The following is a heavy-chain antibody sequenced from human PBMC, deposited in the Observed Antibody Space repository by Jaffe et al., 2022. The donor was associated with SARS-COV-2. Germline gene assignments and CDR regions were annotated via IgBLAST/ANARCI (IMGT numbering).Heavy chain of an antibody. CDR3: ARKSSSWYSGAPAFDY. V-gene: IGHV4-34*01. J-gene: IGHJ4*02. D-gene: IGHD6-13*01. CDR2: INHSGST. CDR1: GGSFSGYY. Sequence: QVQLQQWGAGLLKPSETLSLTCAVYGGSFSGYYWSWIRQPPGKGLEWIGEINHSGSTNYNPSLKSRVTISVDTSKNQFSLKLSSVTAADTAVYYCARKSSSWYSGAPAFDYWGQGTLVTVSS.